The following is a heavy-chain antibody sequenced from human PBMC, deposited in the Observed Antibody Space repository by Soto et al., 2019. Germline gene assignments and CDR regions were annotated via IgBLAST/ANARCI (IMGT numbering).Heavy chain of an antibody. Sequence: GXSLRLSCAASGFTFSSCGIHWVLQAPGKGREWVAVISYDGSNKYYADSVKGRFTISRDNSKNTLYLQMNSLRAEDTAVYYCAKLGYSGYDDFDYWGQGTLVTVSS. CDR3: AKLGYSGYDDFDY. D-gene: IGHD5-12*01. V-gene: IGHV3-30*18. CDR2: ISYDGSNK. J-gene: IGHJ4*02. CDR1: GFTFSSCG.